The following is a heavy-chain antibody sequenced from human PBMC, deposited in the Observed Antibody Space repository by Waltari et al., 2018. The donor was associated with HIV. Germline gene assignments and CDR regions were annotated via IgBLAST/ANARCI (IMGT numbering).Heavy chain of an antibody. V-gene: IGHV3-48*03. CDR2: ISSSGSTI. CDR3: ARDWGSGSYR. D-gene: IGHD3-10*01. CDR1: GSTFSSYE. J-gene: IGHJ4*02. Sequence: EVQLVESGGGLVQPGGSLGLSCAAPGSTFSSYEMNWVRQAPGKGLEWVSYISSSGSTIYYADAVKGRFTISRDNAKNSLYLQMNSLRAEDTAVYYCARDWGSGSYRWGQGTLVTVSS.